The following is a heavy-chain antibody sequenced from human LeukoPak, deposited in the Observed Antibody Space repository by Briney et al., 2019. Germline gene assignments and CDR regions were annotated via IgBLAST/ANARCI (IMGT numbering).Heavy chain of an antibody. CDR2: ISGSGGST. J-gene: IGHJ4*02. CDR1: GFTFSSYA. Sequence: GGSLRLSCAASGFTFSSYAMSWVRQAPGKGLEWVSAISGSGGSTYYADSVKGRFTISRDNSKNTLYLQMNSRRAEDTAVYYCANSAEETYYYDSSGYSEYWGQGTLVTVSS. V-gene: IGHV3-23*01. CDR3: ANSAEETYYYDSSGYSEY. D-gene: IGHD3-22*01.